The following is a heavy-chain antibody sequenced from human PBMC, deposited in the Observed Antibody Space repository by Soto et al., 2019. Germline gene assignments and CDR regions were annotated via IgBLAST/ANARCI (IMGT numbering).Heavy chain of an antibody. V-gene: IGHV4-39*01. D-gene: IGHD3-22*01. J-gene: IGHJ5*02. CDR1: GGSISSSSYY. CDR3: ARRRRNYYDSSDP. Sequence: QLQLQESVPGLVKPSETLSLTCTVSGGSISSSSYYWGWIRQPPGKGLEWIGSIYYSGSTYYNPSLKSRVTISVDTSKNQFSLKLSSVTAADTAVYYFARRRRNYYDSSDPWGQGTLVTASS. CDR2: IYYSGST.